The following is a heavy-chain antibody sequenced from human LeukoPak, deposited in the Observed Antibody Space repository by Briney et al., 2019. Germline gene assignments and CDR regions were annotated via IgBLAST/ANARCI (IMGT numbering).Heavy chain of an antibody. Sequence: ASVKVSCKASGYSFTGYYMHWVRQAPGQGLEWMGWINPNSGGTSYAQKFRGRVTMTRDTSISTAYMELSRLRSDDTAVYYCARVRDIVVVPAAQGAFDIWGQGTMVTVSS. CDR1: GYSFTGYY. CDR3: ARVRDIVVVPAAQGAFDI. V-gene: IGHV1-2*02. J-gene: IGHJ3*02. D-gene: IGHD2-2*01. CDR2: INPNSGGT.